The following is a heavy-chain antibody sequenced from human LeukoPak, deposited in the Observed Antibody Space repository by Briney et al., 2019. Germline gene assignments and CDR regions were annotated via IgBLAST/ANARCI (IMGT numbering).Heavy chain of an antibody. CDR1: GGSFSGYY. J-gene: IGHJ6*02. Sequence: SETLSLTCAVYGGSFSGYYWSWIRQPPGKGLEWIGEINHSGSTNYNPSLKSRVTISVDTSKNQFSLKLSSVTAADTAVYYCARDQYYGMDVWGQGTTVTAS. CDR2: INHSGST. V-gene: IGHV4-34*01. CDR3: ARDQYYGMDV.